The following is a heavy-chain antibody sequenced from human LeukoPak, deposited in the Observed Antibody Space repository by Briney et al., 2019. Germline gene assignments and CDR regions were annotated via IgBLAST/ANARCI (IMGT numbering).Heavy chain of an antibody. CDR3: ARVFYGDYESLYYFDY. V-gene: IGHV4-4*07. CDR2: IYTSGST. CDR1: GGSISSYY. J-gene: IGHJ4*02. Sequence: PSETLSLTCTVSGGSISSYYWSWIRQPAGKGLEWIGRIYTSGSTNYNPSLKSRVTMSVDTSKNRFSLKLSSVTAADTAVYYCARVFYGDYESLYYFDYWGQGTLVTVSS. D-gene: IGHD4-17*01.